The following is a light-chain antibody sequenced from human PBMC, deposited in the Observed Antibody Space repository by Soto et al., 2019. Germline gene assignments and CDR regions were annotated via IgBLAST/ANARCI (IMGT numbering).Light chain of an antibody. Sequence: QSALTQPGSVSGSPGQSITISCTGTSSDVCGYNYVSWYQQHPGKAPKFMIYDVSNRPSGVSNRFSGSKSGNTASLTISGLQAEDEADYYCCSYTTSNTRQIIFGTGTKVTVL. J-gene: IGLJ1*01. CDR3: CSYTTSNTRQII. CDR1: SSDVCGYNY. V-gene: IGLV2-14*01. CDR2: DVS.